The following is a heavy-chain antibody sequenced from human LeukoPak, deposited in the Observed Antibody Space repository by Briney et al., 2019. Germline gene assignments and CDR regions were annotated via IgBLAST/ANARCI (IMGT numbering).Heavy chain of an antibody. Sequence: KPGGSLRLSCAASGFTFSSYSMNWVRQAPGKGLGWVSSISSSSSYIFYADSVKGRFTISRDNAKNSLYLQMSSLRAEDTAVYYCARVFIAAAGTKPIDYWGQGTLVTVSS. CDR3: ARVFIAAAGTKPIDY. D-gene: IGHD6-13*01. CDR2: ISSSSSYI. CDR1: GFTFSSYS. V-gene: IGHV3-21*01. J-gene: IGHJ4*02.